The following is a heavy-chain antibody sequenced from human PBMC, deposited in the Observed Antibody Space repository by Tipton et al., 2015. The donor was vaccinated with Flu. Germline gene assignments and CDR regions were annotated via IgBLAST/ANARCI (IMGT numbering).Heavy chain of an antibody. J-gene: IGHJ5*02. Sequence: GLVKPSQTLSLTCAISGDSVSSNSAAWNWIRQSPSRGLEWRGRTYYRSKWYNDYAVSVKSRISINPDTSKNQFSLNLRYVTAADTAVYYCARDRYAGSSNYFDPWGQGTLVTVSS. CDR1: GDSVSSNSAA. V-gene: IGHV6-1*01. D-gene: IGHD1-1*01. CDR3: ARDRYAGSSNYFDP. CDR2: TYYRSKWYN.